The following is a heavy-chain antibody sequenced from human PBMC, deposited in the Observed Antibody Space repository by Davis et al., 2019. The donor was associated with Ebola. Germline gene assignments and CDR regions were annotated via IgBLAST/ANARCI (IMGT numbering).Heavy chain of an antibody. J-gene: IGHJ4*02. CDR2: INAGNGNT. Sequence: AASVKVSCKASGYTFTSYAMHWVRQAPGQRLELMGWINAGNGNTKYSQKFQGRVTITRDTSASTAYMELSSLRSEDTAVYYCARPSSGWEFDYWGQGTLVTVSS. CDR1: GYTFTSYA. D-gene: IGHD6-19*01. CDR3: ARPSSGWEFDY. V-gene: IGHV1-3*01.